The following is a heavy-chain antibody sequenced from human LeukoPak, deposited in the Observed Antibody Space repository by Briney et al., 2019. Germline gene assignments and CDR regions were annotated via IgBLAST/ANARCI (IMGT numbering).Heavy chain of an antibody. V-gene: IGHV4-39*01. J-gene: IGHJ4*02. CDR3: ARRVLMRSSSSRFDY. D-gene: IGHD2-2*01. CDR1: GGFISSSSYY. CDR2: IYYSGST. Sequence: PSETLSLTCTVSGGFISSSSYYWGWIRQPPGKGLEWIGSIYYSGSTYYNPSLKSRVTISVDTSKNQFSLKLKSVIAADTAVYYCARRVLMRSSSSRFDYWGQGTLVPVSS.